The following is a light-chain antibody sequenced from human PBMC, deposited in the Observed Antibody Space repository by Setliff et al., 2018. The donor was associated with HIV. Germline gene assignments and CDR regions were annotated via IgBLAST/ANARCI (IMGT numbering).Light chain of an antibody. Sequence: SYELTQPPSVSVAPGKTAAIPRGGSNIGDKSVHWYQQKSGQAPVVVSSFDSARPSGIPERISGSNSGNTATLTISRVEVGDEADYYCQVWDGRGDHVVFGGGTKSTVL. CDR3: QVWDGRGDHVV. V-gene: IGLV3-21*04. J-gene: IGLJ2*01. CDR2: FDS. CDR1: NIGDKS.